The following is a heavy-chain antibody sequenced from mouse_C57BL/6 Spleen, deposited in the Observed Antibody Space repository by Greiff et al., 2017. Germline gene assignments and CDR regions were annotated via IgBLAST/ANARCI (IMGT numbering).Heavy chain of an antibody. CDR2: IYPGDGDT. CDR3: ARERYYGSSYVGYFDG. V-gene: IGHV1-82*01. CDR1: GYAFSSSW. J-gene: IGHJ2*01. Sequence: QVQLKQSGPELVKPGASVKISCKASGYAFSSSWMNWVKQRPGKGLEWIGRIYPGDGDTNYNGKFKGKATLTADKSSSTAYMQLSSLTSEDSAVYFCARERYYGSSYVGYFDGWGKGTTLTVSS. D-gene: IGHD1-1*01.